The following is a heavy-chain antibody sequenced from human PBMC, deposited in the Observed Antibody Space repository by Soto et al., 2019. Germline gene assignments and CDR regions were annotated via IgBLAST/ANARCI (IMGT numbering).Heavy chain of an antibody. D-gene: IGHD3-3*01. CDR2: INHSGST. Sequence: SETLSLTCAVYGGSFSGYYWSWIRQPPGKGLEWIGEINHSGSTNYNPSLKSRVTISVDTSKNQFSLKLSSVTAADTAVYYCARGVSYDFWSGYRYNWFDPWGQGTLVTVSS. CDR3: ARGVSYDFWSGYRYNWFDP. J-gene: IGHJ5*02. CDR1: GGSFSGYY. V-gene: IGHV4-34*01.